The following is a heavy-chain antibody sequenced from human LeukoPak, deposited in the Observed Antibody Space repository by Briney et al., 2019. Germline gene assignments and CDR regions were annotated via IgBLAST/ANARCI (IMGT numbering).Heavy chain of an antibody. CDR3: AKAAQGYYYYMDV. Sequence: ASVKVSCKASGHTFTGYYMHWVRQAPGQGLEWMGWINPNSGGTNYAQKFQGRVTMTRDTSISTAYMELSRLRSDDTAVYYCAKAAQGYYYYMDVRGKGTTVTVSS. J-gene: IGHJ6*03. CDR2: INPNSGGT. V-gene: IGHV1-2*02. CDR1: GHTFTGYY.